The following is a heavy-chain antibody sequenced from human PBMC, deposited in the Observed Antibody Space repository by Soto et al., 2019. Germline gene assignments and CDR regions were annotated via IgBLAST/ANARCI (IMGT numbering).Heavy chain of an antibody. J-gene: IGHJ6*02. CDR1: GGTINSGDYF. CDR3: ARDYYDSSGYHYYYSGMDV. Sequence: PSETLSLTCSVSGGTINSGDYFWSWIRQPPGKGLEWIGSIFYTGSTYYSPSLKSRASMSMDTSKNQFSLKLSSVTAADTAVYYCARDYYDSSGYHYYYSGMDVWGQGTTVTVSS. D-gene: IGHD3-22*01. V-gene: IGHV4-30-4*01. CDR2: IFYTGST.